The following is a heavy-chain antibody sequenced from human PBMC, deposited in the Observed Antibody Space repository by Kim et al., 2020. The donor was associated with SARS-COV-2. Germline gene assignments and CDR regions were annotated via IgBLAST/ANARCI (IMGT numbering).Heavy chain of an antibody. CDR1: GFTFSSYE. J-gene: IGHJ4*02. CDR2: ISSSGSTI. V-gene: IGHV3-48*03. Sequence: GGSLRLSCAASGFTFSSYEMNWVRQAPGKGLEWVSYISSSGSTIYYADSVKGRFTISRDNAKNSLYLQMNSLRAEDTAVYYCAILPTPYCSGGSCQKWGQGTLGTVP. D-gene: IGHD2-15*01. CDR3: AILPTPYCSGGSCQK.